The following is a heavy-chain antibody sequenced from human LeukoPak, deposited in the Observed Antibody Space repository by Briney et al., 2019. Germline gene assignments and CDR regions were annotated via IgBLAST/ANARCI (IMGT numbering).Heavy chain of an antibody. J-gene: IGHJ5*02. CDR1: EFSVGSNY. CDR3: AKGPTAVAP. CDR2: IYSGGST. Sequence: GGSLRLSCAASEFSVGSNYMTWVRQAPGKGLEWVSLIYSGGSTYYADSVKGRFTISRDNSKNTLYLQMNSLRAEDTAVYYCAKGPTAVAPWGQGTLVTVSS. D-gene: IGHD6-13*01. V-gene: IGHV3-66*01.